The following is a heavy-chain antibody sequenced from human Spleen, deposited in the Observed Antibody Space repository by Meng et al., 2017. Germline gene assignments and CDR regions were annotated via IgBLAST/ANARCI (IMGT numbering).Heavy chain of an antibody. CDR1: GYTFTGYS. CDR3: ARPWPRSGYKDY. CDR2: INPNSGGT. V-gene: IGHV1-2*02. D-gene: IGHD5-12*01. Sequence: ASVKVSCKASGYTFTGYSTHWVRQAPGQGLEWMGWINPNSGGTNYAQKFQGRVTMTRDTSISTAYMELSRLRSDDTAVYYCARPWPRSGYKDYWGQGTLVTVSS. J-gene: IGHJ4*02.